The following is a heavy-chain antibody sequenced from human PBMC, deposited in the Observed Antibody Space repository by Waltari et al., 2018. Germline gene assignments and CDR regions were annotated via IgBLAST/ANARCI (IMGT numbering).Heavy chain of an antibody. CDR2: IYYSGNT. J-gene: IGHJ4*02. CDR1: SGAISSSGYY. Sequence: QLQLQESGPGLVKPSETLSLTCTVSSGAISSSGYYWGWIRQPPGKGLEWMGSIYYSGNTYYNPSLKNRVTISVDTSKNQFSLKVTSVTAADTAVYYCARQLNPRAPYFDLWGQGALVTVAS. CDR3: ARQLNPRAPYFDL. V-gene: IGHV4-39*07.